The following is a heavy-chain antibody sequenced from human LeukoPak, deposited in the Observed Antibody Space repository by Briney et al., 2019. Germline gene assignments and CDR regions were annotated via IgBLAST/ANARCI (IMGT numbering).Heavy chain of an antibody. Sequence: GSSVKVSCKASGGTFSSYAISWVRQAPGQGLEWMGGIIPIFGTANYAQKFQGRVTITTDESTSTAYMELSSLRSEDTAVYYCARGPPLYSSSWYEYYFDYWGQGTLVTVSS. CDR2: IIPIFGTA. CDR3: ARGPPLYSSSWYEYYFDY. J-gene: IGHJ4*02. V-gene: IGHV1-69*05. D-gene: IGHD6-13*01. CDR1: GGTFSSYA.